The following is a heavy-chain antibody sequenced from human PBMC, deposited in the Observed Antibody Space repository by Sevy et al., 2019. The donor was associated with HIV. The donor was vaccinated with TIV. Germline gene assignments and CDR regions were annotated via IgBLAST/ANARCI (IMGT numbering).Heavy chain of an antibody. CDR2: ISWNSGSI. CDR3: AKSTSGGDAFDI. J-gene: IGHJ3*02. Sequence: GGSLRLSCAASGFTFDDYAMHWVRQAPGKGLEWVSGISWNSGSIGYADSVKGRFTISRDNAKNSLYLQMNSLRAEDMAVYYCAKSTSGGDAFDIWGQGTMVTVSS. CDR1: GFTFDDYA. V-gene: IGHV3-9*03. D-gene: IGHD6-19*01.